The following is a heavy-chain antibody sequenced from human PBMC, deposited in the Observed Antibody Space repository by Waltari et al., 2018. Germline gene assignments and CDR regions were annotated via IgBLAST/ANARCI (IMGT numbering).Heavy chain of an antibody. V-gene: IGHV3-30*18. Sequence: QVRLIESGGGAVQPGGSLRLSCFASGFTFSQYDMHWVRQAPGKGLEWLTLISFDGKETYYGDSAEGRFTISRDNSRDTLYLQLDNLRVEDTAEYYCVKDNSHGGKFLDSWGPGAQVIVFS. J-gene: IGHJ4*02. CDR3: VKDNSHGGKFLDS. CDR2: ISFDGKET. CDR1: GFTFSQYD. D-gene: IGHD2-15*01.